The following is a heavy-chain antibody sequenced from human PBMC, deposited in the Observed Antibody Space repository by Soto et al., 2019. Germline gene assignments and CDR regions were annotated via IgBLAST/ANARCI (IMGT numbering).Heavy chain of an antibody. CDR2: ISHDGRKT. J-gene: IGHJ4*02. D-gene: IGHD2-21*01. CDR1: GLTFSSYG. CDR3: ARGGGGGLFEH. Sequence: GGSLRLSCAASGLTFSSYGMHWVRQAPGKGLEWLTFISHDGRKTYYADSVKGRFTISRDNSKNTQYLQMNSLGVEDTAVYYCARGGGGGLFEHWGQGVLVTVSS. V-gene: IGHV3-30*03.